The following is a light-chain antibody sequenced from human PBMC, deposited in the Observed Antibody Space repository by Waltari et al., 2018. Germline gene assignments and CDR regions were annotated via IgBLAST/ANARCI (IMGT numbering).Light chain of an antibody. CDR2: DVI. CDR3: KSYTSGLTYV. V-gene: IGLV2-14*03. CDR1: NSEVGAFNH. J-gene: IGLJ1*01. Sequence: QSALTQPASVSGSPGQSITISRTATNSEVGAFNHFSFDHKHPGRAPKVMIFDVITRPSGVSNRFSGSKSGNTASLTISGLQAEDEADYYCKSYTSGLTYVFGTGTKVTVL.